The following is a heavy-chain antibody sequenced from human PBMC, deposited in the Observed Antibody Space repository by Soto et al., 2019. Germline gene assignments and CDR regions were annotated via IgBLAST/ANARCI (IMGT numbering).Heavy chain of an antibody. CDR2: ISNDGSDK. Sequence: QVQLVESGGGVVQPGRSLRLSCEASGFTFSSYGMHWVRQAPGKGLEWVACISNDGSDKSYSDSVRSRFTITRDNSKNTLYLEMNSLRAEYTAVYYCAKGSGYDFAYWGQGTLVIVSS. CDR3: AKGSGYDFAY. V-gene: IGHV3-30*18. D-gene: IGHD5-12*01. CDR1: GFTFSSYG. J-gene: IGHJ4*02.